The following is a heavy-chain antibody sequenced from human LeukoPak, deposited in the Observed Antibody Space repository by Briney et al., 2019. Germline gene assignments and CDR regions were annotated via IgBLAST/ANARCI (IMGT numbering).Heavy chain of an antibody. CDR1: GFTLSSYG. V-gene: IGHV3-33*06. Sequence: PGGSLRLSCAASGFTLSSYGMHWVRQAPGKGLEGLAVIWYDGSNKYYADSVKGRFTISRDNSKNTLYLQMNSLRAEDTAVYYCAKDLGYSGDYWGQGTLVTVSS. J-gene: IGHJ4*02. D-gene: IGHD6-13*01. CDR2: IWYDGSNK. CDR3: AKDLGYSGDY.